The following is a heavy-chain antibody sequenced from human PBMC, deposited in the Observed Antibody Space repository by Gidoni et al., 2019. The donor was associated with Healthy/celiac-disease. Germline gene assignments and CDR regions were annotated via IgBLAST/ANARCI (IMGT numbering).Heavy chain of an antibody. CDR2: IIPIFGTA. V-gene: IGHV1-69*01. CDR3: ARDSPLMVRGVMGYYYYMDV. Sequence: QVQLVQSGAEVKKPGSSVKVSCTASGGTFSRYAISGVRQAPGQGLEWMGGIIPIFGTANYAQKFQGRVTITADESTSTAYMELSSLRSEDTAVYYCARDSPLMVRGVMGYYYYMDVWGKGTTVTVSS. CDR1: GGTFSRYA. D-gene: IGHD3-10*01. J-gene: IGHJ6*03.